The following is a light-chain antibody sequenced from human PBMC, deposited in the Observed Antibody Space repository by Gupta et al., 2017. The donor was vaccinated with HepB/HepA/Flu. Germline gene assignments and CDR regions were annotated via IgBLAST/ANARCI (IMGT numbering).Light chain of an antibody. V-gene: IGLV1-40*01. CDR3: QSYDSSLSGSV. CDR1: SSNIGAGFD. J-gene: IGLJ2*01. CDR2: ANT. Sequence: QSVLTQPPSVSGAPGQWVTISCPGSSSNIGAGFDVHWYQQLPGTAPKLLMYANTNRPSGVPDRFSGSKSGTSASLAITGLQAEDEADYYCQSYDSSLSGSVFGGGTKVTVL.